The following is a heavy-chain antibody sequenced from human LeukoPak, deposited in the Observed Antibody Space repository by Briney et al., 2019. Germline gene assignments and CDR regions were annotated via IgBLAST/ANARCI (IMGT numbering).Heavy chain of an antibody. CDR1: GYTFTSYG. CDR2: ISAYNGNT. V-gene: IGHV1-18*01. CDR3: AREGLIVATTAHHDAFDI. J-gene: IGHJ3*02. Sequence: GASVKVSCKASGYTFTSYGISWVRQAPGQGLEWMGWISAYNGNTNYAQKLQGRVTMTADTSTSTAYMELGSLRSDDTAVYYCAREGLIVATTAHHDAFDIWGQGTMVTVSS. D-gene: IGHD5-12*01.